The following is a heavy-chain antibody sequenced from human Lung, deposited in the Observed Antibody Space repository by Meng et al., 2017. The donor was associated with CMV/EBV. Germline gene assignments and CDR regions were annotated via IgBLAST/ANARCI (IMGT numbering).Heavy chain of an antibody. D-gene: IGHD2-2*01. V-gene: IGHV3-66*01. Sequence: EVQLVAAGGGLVQPGGSLRLSCEASGFIVSTKYMNWVRQAPGKGLEWVSVIYSGGSTYYTDSVKGRFTISRDNSKNTLYLQMNSLRTEDTAVYYCARGEVPAIIDYWGQGILVTVSS. CDR3: ARGEVPAIIDY. CDR1: GFIVSTKY. J-gene: IGHJ4*02. CDR2: IYSGGST.